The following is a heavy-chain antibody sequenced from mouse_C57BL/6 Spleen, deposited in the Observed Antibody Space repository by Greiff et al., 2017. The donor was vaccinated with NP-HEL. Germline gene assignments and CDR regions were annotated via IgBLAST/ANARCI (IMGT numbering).Heavy chain of an antibody. CDR3: ARRSNYFYAMDY. J-gene: IGHJ4*01. CDR1: GYTFTDYN. V-gene: IGHV1-18*01. CDR2: INPNNGGT. D-gene: IGHD2-5*01. Sequence: DVKLQESGPELVKPGASVKIPCKASGYTFTDYNMDWVKQSHGKSLEWIGDINPNNGGTIYNQKFKGKATLTVDKSSSTAYMELRSLTSEDTAVYYCARRSNYFYAMDYWGQGTSVTVSS.